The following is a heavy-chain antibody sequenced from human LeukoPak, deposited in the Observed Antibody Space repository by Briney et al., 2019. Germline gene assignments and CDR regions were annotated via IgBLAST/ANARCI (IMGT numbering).Heavy chain of an antibody. Sequence: PGRSLRLSCAASGFTFSSYGMHWVRQAPGKGLEWVSAISGSGGSTYYADSVKGRFTISRDNSKNTLYLQMNSLRAEDTAVYYCAKDPSRYSGSYYNFFDYWGQGTLVTVSS. CDR2: ISGSGGST. CDR3: AKDPSRYSGSYYNFFDY. V-gene: IGHV3-23*01. D-gene: IGHD1-26*01. CDR1: GFTFSSYG. J-gene: IGHJ4*02.